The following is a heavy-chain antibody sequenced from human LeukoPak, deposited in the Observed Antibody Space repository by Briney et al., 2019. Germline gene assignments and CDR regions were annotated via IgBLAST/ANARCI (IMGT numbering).Heavy chain of an antibody. CDR1: GFTFSDYY. D-gene: IGHD3-9*01. V-gene: IGHV3-11*01. CDR2: ISSSGNSI. J-gene: IGHJ4*02. CDR3: ARADYDILTSIDY. Sequence: PGGSLRLSCAASGFTFSDYYMSWIRQAPGKGLKWVSYISSSGNSIYYGDSVKGRFTISRDNAKNSLYLQMNSLRAEDTAVYFCARADYDILTSIDYWGQGTLVTVSS.